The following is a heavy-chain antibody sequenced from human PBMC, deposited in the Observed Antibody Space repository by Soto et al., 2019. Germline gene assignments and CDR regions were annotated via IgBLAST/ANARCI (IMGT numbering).Heavy chain of an antibody. CDR3: ARDPGYYYDSSYFDY. Sequence: SETLSLTCTVSGGSISSYYWSWIRQPPGKGLEWIGYIHYSGSTNYNPSLKSRVTISVDTSKNQFSLKLSSVTAADTAVYYCARDPGYYYDSSYFDYWGQGTLVTVSS. CDR2: IHYSGST. CDR1: GGSISSYY. D-gene: IGHD3-22*01. V-gene: IGHV4-59*12. J-gene: IGHJ4*02.